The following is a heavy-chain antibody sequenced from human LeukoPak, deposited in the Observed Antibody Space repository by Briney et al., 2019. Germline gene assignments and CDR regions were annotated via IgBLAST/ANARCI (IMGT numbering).Heavy chain of an antibody. V-gene: IGHV1-69*02. D-gene: IGHD3-9*01. CDR3: ARGLYYGILTGYSPYYYYYMDV. Sequence: SVKVSYKASGGTFSSYTISWVRQAPGQGLEWMGRIIPILGIANYAQKFQGRVTITADKSTSTAYMELSSLRSEDTAVYYCARGLYYGILTGYSPYYYYYMDVWGKGTTVTVSS. CDR1: GGTFSSYT. CDR2: IIPILGIA. J-gene: IGHJ6*03.